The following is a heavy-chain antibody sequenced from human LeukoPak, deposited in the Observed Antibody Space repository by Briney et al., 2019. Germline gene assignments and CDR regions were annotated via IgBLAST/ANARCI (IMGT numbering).Heavy chain of an antibody. CDR3: ARGGRLLFQTYYFDY. CDR2: INPSGGST. Sequence: RGASVKVSCKASGYTFTTYYMHWVRQAPGQGLEWMGIINPSGGSTSYAQKFQGRVTMTRDMSTSTVYMELSSLRSEDTAVYYCARGGRLLFQTYYFDYWGQGTLVTVSS. CDR1: GYTFTTYY. V-gene: IGHV1-46*01. J-gene: IGHJ4*02. D-gene: IGHD2-21*02.